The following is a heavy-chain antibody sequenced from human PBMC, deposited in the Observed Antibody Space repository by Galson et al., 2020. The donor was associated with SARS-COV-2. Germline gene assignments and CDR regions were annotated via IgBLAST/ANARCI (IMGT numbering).Heavy chain of an antibody. J-gene: IGHJ4*02. CDR1: GLTLSNDW. Sequence: TGGSLRLSCAASGLTLSNDWMIWVRQAPGKGLEWVGRIKTKTEGDTTDYAAPVKGRFTISRDDSKNTLYLQMNSLKTEDTAFYYCTTMGKYWGQGTLVTVSS. V-gene: IGHV3-15*01. CDR2: IKTKTEGDTT. CDR3: TTMGKY.